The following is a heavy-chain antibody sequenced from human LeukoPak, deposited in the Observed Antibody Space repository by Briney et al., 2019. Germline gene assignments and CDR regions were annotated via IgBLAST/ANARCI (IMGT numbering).Heavy chain of an antibody. D-gene: IGHD1-26*01. J-gene: IGHJ4*02. CDR1: GGSISSYY. CDR3: AGLGATGDFDY. Sequence: PSETLSLTCTVSGGSISSYYWSWIRQPPGKGLEWIGYIYYSGSTNYNPSLKSRVTISVDTSKNQFSLKLSSVTAADTAVYYCAGLGATGDFDYWGQGTLVTVSS. CDR2: IYYSGST. V-gene: IGHV4-59*01.